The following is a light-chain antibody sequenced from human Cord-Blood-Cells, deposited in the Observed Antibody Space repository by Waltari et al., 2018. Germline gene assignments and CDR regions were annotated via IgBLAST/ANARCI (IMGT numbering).Light chain of an antibody. Sequence: DIQMTQSPSSLSASVGDRVTITGRASQSIISYLNWYQQKPGKAPKLLIYAASSLQSGVPSRFSGSGYGTDFTLTISSLQPEDFATYYCQQSYSTPTFGPGTKVDIK. V-gene: IGKV1-39*01. CDR1: QSIISY. CDR2: AAS. J-gene: IGKJ3*01. CDR3: QQSYSTPT.